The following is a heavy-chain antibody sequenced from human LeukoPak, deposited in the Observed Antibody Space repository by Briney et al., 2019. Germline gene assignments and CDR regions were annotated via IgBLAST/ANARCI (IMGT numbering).Heavy chain of an antibody. CDR1: GFTFSDYY. Sequence: PGGSLRLSRAASGFTFSDYYMSWIRQAPGKGLEWVSYISSSGSTIYYADSVKGRFTISRDNSKNTLYLQMNSLRAEDTAVYYCARAHCSSTSCYGDYWGQGTLVTVSS. CDR2: ISSSGSTI. D-gene: IGHD2-2*01. J-gene: IGHJ4*02. V-gene: IGHV3-11*04. CDR3: ARAHCSSTSCYGDY.